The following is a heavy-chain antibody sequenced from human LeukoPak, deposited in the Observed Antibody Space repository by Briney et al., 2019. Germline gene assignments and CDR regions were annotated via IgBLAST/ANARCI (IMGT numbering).Heavy chain of an antibody. CDR3: AKEQSVATIDY. CDR1: GFTFSSYW. CDR2: ISYDGSNK. V-gene: IGHV3-30*18. J-gene: IGHJ4*02. Sequence: GGSLRLSCAASGFTFSSYWMHWVRQAPGKGLVWVAVISYDGSNKYYADSVKGRFTISRDNSKNTLYLQMNSLRAEDTAVYYCAKEQSVATIDYWGQGTLVTVSS. D-gene: IGHD5-12*01.